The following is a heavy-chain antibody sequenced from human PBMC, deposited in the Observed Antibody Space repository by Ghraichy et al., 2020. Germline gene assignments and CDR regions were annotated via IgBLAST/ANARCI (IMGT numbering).Heavy chain of an antibody. D-gene: IGHD3-22*01. CDR2: INHSGST. J-gene: IGHJ6*02. Sequence: SETLSLTCAVYGGSFSGYYWSWICQPPGKGLEWIGEINHSGSTNYNPSLKSRVTISVDTSKNQFSLKLSSVTAADTAVYYCARPMIVVVGKLVGMDVWGQGTTVTVSS. CDR3: ARPMIVVVGKLVGMDV. CDR1: GGSFSGYY. V-gene: IGHV4-34*01.